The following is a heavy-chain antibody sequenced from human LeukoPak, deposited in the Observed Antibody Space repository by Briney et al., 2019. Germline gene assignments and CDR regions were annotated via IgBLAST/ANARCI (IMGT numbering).Heavy chain of an antibody. CDR1: GFTFSNYG. CDR3: ARRLGYYYYYMDV. V-gene: IGHV4-34*01. CDR2: INHSGST. J-gene: IGHJ6*03. Sequence: GSLRLSCAASGFTFSNYGMSWVRQPPGKGLEWIGEINHSGSTNYNPSLKSRVTISVDTSKNQFSLKLSSVTAADTAVYYCARRLGYYYYYMDVWGKGTTVTISS. D-gene: IGHD3-16*01.